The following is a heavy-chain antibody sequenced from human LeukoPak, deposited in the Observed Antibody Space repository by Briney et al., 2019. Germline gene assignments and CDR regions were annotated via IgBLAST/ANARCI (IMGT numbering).Heavy chain of an antibody. Sequence: SETLSLTCAVYGGSFSGYYWSWIRQPPGKGLEWMGEINHSGSTNYNPSLKSRVTISVDTSKNQFSLKLSSVTAADTAVYYCARGDPDSRLRYFDWLFPWGQGTLVTVSS. J-gene: IGHJ5*02. V-gene: IGHV4-34*01. CDR2: INHSGST. CDR1: GGSFSGYY. D-gene: IGHD3-9*01. CDR3: ARGDPDSRLRYFDWLFP.